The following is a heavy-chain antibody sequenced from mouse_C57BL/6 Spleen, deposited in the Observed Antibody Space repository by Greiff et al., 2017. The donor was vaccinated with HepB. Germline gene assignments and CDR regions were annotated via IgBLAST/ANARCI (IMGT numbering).Heavy chain of an antibody. Sequence: VQLQQPGAELVRPGTSVKLSCKASGYTFTSYWMHWVKQRPGQGLEWIGVIDPSDSYTNYNQKFEGKATLTVDTSSSTAYMQLSSLTSEDSAVYYCARFPYDYDGGAWFAYWGQGTLVTVSA. V-gene: IGHV1-59*01. D-gene: IGHD2-4*01. CDR3: ARFPYDYDGGAWFAY. CDR1: GYTFTSYW. CDR2: IDPSDSYT. J-gene: IGHJ3*01.